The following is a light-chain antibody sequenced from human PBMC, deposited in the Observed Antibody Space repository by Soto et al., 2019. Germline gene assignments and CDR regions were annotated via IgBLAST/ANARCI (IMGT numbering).Light chain of an antibody. CDR2: GAS. V-gene: IGKV3-20*01. CDR1: QSVSSSY. J-gene: IGKJ1*01. CDR3: HQYGNSPTWA. Sequence: EIVLTQPPGTLSLSPGERATLSCRASQSVSSSYLAWYQQKPGQAPRLLIYGASSRATGIPDRFSGSGSGTDFTLTISRLEPEDFAVYYCHQYGNSPTWAFGQFTNVDIK.